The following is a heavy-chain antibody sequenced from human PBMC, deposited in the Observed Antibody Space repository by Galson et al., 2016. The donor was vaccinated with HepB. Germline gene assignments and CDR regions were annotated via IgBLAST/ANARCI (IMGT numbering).Heavy chain of an antibody. CDR1: GFIFKDYA. Sequence: SLRLSCAASGFIFKDYAMHWVRQAPGKGLEWVSSISWDSGSIGYADSVKGRFTIPRDNAKKSLYLQMNSLRAEDTAFYYCAQDKASLSVGATNFQHWGQGTLVTVSS. J-gene: IGHJ1*01. V-gene: IGHV3-9*01. CDR3: AQDKASLSVGATNFQH. D-gene: IGHD1-26*01. CDR2: ISWDSGSI.